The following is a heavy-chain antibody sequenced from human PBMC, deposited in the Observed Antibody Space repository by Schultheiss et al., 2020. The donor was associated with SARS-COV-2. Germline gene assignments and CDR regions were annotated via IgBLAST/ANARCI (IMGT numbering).Heavy chain of an antibody. V-gene: IGHV4-59*08. CDR3: ARVVVRCSSTSCPNWFDP. CDR2: IYYNGNT. J-gene: IGHJ5*02. D-gene: IGHD2-2*01. Sequence: SETLSLTCTVSGGSINTYYWSWIRQPPEKGLEWIGYIYYNGNTNYNPSLKSRVTMSLDTSKNQFSLKLSSVTAADTAVYYCARVVVRCSSTSCPNWFDPWGQGTLVTVSS. CDR1: GGSINTYY.